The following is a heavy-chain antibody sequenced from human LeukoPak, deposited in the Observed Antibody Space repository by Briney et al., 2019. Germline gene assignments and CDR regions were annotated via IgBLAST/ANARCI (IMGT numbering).Heavy chain of an antibody. CDR2: ITGGGGST. J-gene: IGHJ4*02. D-gene: IGHD3-22*01. CDR3: AKYYYDTSGYYSAGYFDY. CDR1: GFTFSSYA. V-gene: IGHV3-23*01. Sequence: GGSLRLSCAASGFTFSSYAMSWVRQAPGKALEWVSLITGGGGSTYYADSVKGRFTISRDNSKNTLYLQMNSLRAEDTAVYYCAKYYYDTSGYYSAGYFDYWGQGSLVTVSS.